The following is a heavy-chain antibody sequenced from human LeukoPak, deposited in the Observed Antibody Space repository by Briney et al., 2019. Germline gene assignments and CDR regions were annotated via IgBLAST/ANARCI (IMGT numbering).Heavy chain of an antibody. CDR2: ISYDGSNK. V-gene: IGHV3-30-3*01. D-gene: IGHD2-2*01. J-gene: IGHJ4*02. CDR3: AKGRPVPAAAIHRYFDY. CDR1: GFTFDDYA. Sequence: GRSLRLSCAASGFTFDDYAMHWVRQAPGKGLEWVAVISYDGSNKYYADSVKGRFTISRDNSKNTLYLQMNSLRAEDTAVYYCAKGRPVPAAAIHRYFDYWGQGTLVTVSS.